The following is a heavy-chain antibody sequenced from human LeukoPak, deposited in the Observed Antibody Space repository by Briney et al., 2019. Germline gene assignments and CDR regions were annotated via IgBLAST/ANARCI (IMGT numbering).Heavy chain of an antibody. J-gene: IGHJ6*02. Sequence: ASVKVSCKASGGTFSSYAISWVRQAPGQGLEWMGWISAYNGNTNYAQKLQGRVTMTTDTSTSTAYMELRSLRSDDTAVYYCARDRTGSSTTMDVWGQGTTVTVSS. CDR3: ARDRTGSSTTMDV. D-gene: IGHD2-2*01. V-gene: IGHV1-18*01. CDR1: GGTFSSYA. CDR2: ISAYNGNT.